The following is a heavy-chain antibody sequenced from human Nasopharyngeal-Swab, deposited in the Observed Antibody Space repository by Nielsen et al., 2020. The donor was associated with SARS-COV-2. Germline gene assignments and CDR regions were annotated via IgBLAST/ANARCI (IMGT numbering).Heavy chain of an antibody. D-gene: IGHD5-12*01. CDR1: GFTFSPYT. CDR2: ITSGNSV. Sequence: GESLKISCATSGFTFSPYTMTWVHQAPGTGLQWISYITSGNSVQYADSVRGRFTISRDNAKNSLYLQMNSLTAEDTAVYYCARERGGGYGDYWGQGTLVTVSS. J-gene: IGHJ4*02. V-gene: IGHV3-48*04. CDR3: ARERGGGYGDY.